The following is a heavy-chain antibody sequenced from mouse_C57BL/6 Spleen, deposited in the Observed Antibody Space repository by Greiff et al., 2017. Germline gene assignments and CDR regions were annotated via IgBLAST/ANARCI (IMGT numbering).Heavy chain of an antibody. CDR1: GYTFTDYE. V-gene: IGHV1-15*01. CDR3: TRGGKSTMVTTKDYAMDY. CDR2: IDPETGGT. J-gene: IGHJ4*01. Sequence: QVQLKESGAELVRPGASVTLSCKASGYTFTDYEMHWVKQTPVHGLEWIGAIDPETGGTDYNQKFKGKAILTADKSSSTAYMELRSLTSEDSVIYYSTRGGKSTMVTTKDYAMDYWGQGTSVTVSA. D-gene: IGHD2-2*01.